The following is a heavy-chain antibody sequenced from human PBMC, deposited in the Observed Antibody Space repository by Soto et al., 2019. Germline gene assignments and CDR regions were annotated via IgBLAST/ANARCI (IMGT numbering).Heavy chain of an antibody. Sequence: QVQLVESGGGVVQPGRSLRLSCAASGFTFSSYGMHWVRQAPGRGLEWVAVISYDGSNKYYADSVKGRFTISRDNSKNTLYLQMNSLRAEDTAVYYCAKEGKVVTPGWYFDLWGRGTLFTVSS. CDR2: ISYDGSNK. D-gene: IGHD2-21*02. J-gene: IGHJ2*01. V-gene: IGHV3-30*18. CDR1: GFTFSSYG. CDR3: AKEGKVVTPGWYFDL.